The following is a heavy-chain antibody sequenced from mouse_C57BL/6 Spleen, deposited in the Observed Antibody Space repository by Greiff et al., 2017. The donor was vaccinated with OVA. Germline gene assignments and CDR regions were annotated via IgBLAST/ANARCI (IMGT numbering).Heavy chain of an antibody. CDR1: GYAFSSYW. D-gene: IGHD1-1*02. J-gene: IGHJ4*01. Sequence: VQLQQSGAELVKPGASVKISCKASGYAFSSYWMNWVKQRPGTGLEWIGQIYPGDGDTNYNGKFKGKATLTADKSSSTAYMQLSSLTSEDSAVYFCARAAGGGYAMDYWGQGTSVTVSS. CDR2: IYPGDGDT. CDR3: ARAAGGGYAMDY. V-gene: IGHV1-80*01.